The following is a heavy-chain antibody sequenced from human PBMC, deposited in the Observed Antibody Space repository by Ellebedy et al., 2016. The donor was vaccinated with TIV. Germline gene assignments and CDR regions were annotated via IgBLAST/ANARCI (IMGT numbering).Heavy chain of an antibody. CDR1: GYTFTGYY. V-gene: IGHV1-18*04. J-gene: IGHJ6*02. CDR2: ISAYNGNT. CDR3: ARARISRGDYYYYGMDV. D-gene: IGHD3-3*02. Sequence: ASVKVSCKASGYTFTGYYMHWVRQVPGQGLEWMGWISAYNGNTNYAQKLQGRVTMTTDTSTSTAYMELRSLRAEDTAVYYCARARISRGDYYYYGMDVWGQGTTVTVSS.